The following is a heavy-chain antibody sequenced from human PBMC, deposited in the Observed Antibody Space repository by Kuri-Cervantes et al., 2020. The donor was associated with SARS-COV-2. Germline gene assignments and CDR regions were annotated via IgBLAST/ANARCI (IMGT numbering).Heavy chain of an antibody. J-gene: IGHJ4*02. CDR2: IRNDGSSK. V-gene: IGHV3-30*02. CDR3: ARAYGDYVFREGLDS. Sequence: GESLKISCATSGFTFTAYGMHWVRQAPGKGLEWVAFIRNDGSSKNYADSVKGRVTISRDNSKNTLFLQMNSLRAEDTAVYYCARAYGDYVFREGLDSWGQGTLVTVSS. CDR1: GFTFTAYG. D-gene: IGHD4-17*01.